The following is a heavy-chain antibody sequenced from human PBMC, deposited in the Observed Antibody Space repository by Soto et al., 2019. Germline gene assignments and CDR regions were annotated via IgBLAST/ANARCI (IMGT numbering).Heavy chain of an antibody. CDR3: ARDQENGMGATREATFDY. D-gene: IGHD1-26*01. CDR1: GFTFSSYA. V-gene: IGHV3-30-3*01. Sequence: PGGSLRLSCAASGFTFSSYAMHWVRQAPGKGLEWVAVISYDGSNKYYADSVKGRFTISRDNSKNTLYLQMNSLRAEDTAVYYCARDQENGMGATREATFDYWGQGTLVTVSS. J-gene: IGHJ4*02. CDR2: ISYDGSNK.